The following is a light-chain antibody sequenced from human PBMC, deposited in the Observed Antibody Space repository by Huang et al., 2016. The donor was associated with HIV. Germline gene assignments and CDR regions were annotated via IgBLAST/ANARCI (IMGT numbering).Light chain of an antibody. CDR1: QSISTNY. Sequence: EVVLTQSPGTLSLSPGERATLSCRASQSISTNYLAWYQQKPGQAPRLLIFGASTRATGIPDRFSGSGSVTVFTLTISRLEAEDSAVYYCHQYDISPRTFGQGTKVEIK. CDR2: GAS. CDR3: HQYDISPRT. V-gene: IGKV3-20*01. J-gene: IGKJ1*01.